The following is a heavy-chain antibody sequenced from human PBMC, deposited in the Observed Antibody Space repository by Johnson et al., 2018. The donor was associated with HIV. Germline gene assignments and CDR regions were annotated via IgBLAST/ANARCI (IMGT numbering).Heavy chain of an antibody. CDR2: ITTSGGTL. V-gene: IGHV3-11*04. Sequence: QVLLVESGGGVVQPGRSLRLSCAASGFIFNDYYMSWIRQAPGKGLELLSYITTSGGTLYYADSVKDRFTIFRDNAKSSLYLQMNSLRVEDTGIYYCARRMVVGYHALDFWGQGTVVSVPS. D-gene: IGHD2-21*01. CDR1: GFIFNDYY. CDR3: ARRMVVGYHALDF. J-gene: IGHJ3*01.